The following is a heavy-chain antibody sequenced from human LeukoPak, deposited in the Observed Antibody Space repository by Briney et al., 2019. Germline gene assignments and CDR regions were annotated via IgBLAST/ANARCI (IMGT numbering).Heavy chain of an antibody. Sequence: GGSLRLSCAASGFTFSSYSMNWVGQAPGKGLEWVSYISSSSSTIYYADSVKGRFTISRDNARNSLYLQMNSLRAEDTAVYYCARAVYDSSGYHYYYYYMDVWGKGTTVTVSS. D-gene: IGHD3-22*01. V-gene: IGHV3-48*04. CDR1: GFTFSSYS. CDR2: ISSSSSTI. CDR3: ARAVYDSSGYHYYYYYMDV. J-gene: IGHJ6*03.